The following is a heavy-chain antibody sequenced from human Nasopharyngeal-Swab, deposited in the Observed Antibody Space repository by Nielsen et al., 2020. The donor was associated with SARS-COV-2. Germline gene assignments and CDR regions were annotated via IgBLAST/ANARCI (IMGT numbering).Heavy chain of an antibody. CDR3: ARDMSSSWYYYFGMDV. Sequence: GGSLRLSCAASGFTFDDYAMHWVRQAPGKGLEWVSGLSWNSGSIGYADSVKGRFTISRDNAKKSLYLQMNSLRPEDTALYYCARDMSSSWYYYFGMDVWGQGTTVTVSS. CDR1: GFTFDDYA. J-gene: IGHJ6*02. V-gene: IGHV3-9*01. D-gene: IGHD6-13*01. CDR2: LSWNSGSI.